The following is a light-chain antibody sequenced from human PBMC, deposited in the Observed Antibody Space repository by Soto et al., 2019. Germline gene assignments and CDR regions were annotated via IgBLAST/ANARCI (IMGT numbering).Light chain of an antibody. J-gene: IGLJ3*02. Sequence: QSALTQPPSASGSPGQSVTISCTGTKNDIGVYDFVSWYQHHPGKAPRLIIYEVVQRPSGVPDRFSGSKSGNTASLTVSGLQAADEADYYCATWDDDVTGPVFGGGTKLTVL. CDR3: ATWDDDVTGPV. V-gene: IGLV2-8*01. CDR2: EVV. CDR1: KNDIGVYDF.